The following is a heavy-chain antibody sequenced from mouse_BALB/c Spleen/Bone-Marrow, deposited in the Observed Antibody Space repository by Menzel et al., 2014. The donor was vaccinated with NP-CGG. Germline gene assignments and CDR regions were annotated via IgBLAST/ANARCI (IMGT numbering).Heavy chain of an antibody. Sequence: VQLVESGAELARPGASVKLSCKASGYTFTSYWMQWVKQRPGQGLEWIGAIYPGDGDTRYTQKFKGKATLTADKSSSTAYMQLSSLASEDSAVYYCARYCYAMDYWGQGTSVTVSS. CDR2: IYPGDGDT. J-gene: IGHJ4*01. CDR3: ARYCYAMDY. V-gene: IGHV1-87*01. CDR1: GYTFTSYW.